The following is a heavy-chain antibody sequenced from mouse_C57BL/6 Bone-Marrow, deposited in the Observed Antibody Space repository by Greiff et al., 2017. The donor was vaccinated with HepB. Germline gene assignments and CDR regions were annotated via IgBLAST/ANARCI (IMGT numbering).Heavy chain of an antibody. J-gene: IGHJ1*03. Sequence: VQLQQSGAELVKPGASVKLSCKASGYTFTSYWMHWVKQRPGQGLEWIGMIHPNSGSTNYNEKFKSKATLTVDKSSSTAYMQLSSLTSEDSAVYYCARSDYGSSYDWYFDVWGTGTTVTVSS. CDR3: ARSDYGSSYDWYFDV. V-gene: IGHV1-64*01. CDR1: GYTFTSYW. D-gene: IGHD1-1*01. CDR2: IHPNSGST.